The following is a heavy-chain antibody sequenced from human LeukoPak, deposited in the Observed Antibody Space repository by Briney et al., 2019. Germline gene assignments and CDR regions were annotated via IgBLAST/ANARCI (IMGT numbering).Heavy chain of an antibody. V-gene: IGHV3-30*04. J-gene: IGHJ4*02. D-gene: IGHD3-16*02. CDR2: ISYDGSNK. CDR1: GFTFSSYA. Sequence: PGGSLRLSCAASGFTFSSYAMHWVRQAPGKGLEWVAVISYDGSNKYYADSVKGRFTISRDNSKNTLYLQMNSLRAEDTAVCYCARVYLSPRWGQGTLVTVSS. CDR3: ARVYLSPR.